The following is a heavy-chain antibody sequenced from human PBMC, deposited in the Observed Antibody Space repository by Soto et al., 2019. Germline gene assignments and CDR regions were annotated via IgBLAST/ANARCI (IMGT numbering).Heavy chain of an antibody. V-gene: IGHV3-21*01. CDR2: ISSSSYI. J-gene: IGHJ6*03. CDR1: GFTFSSYS. CDR3: ASSGNPHYYYYMDV. Sequence: GGSLRLSCAASGFTFSSYSMNWVRQAPGKGLEWVSSISSSSYIYYADSVKGRFTISRDNAKNSLYLQMNSLRAEDTAVYYCASSGNPHYYYYMDVWGKGTTVTVSS.